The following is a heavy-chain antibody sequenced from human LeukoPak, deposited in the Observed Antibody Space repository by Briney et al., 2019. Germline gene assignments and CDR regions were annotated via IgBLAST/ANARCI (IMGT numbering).Heavy chain of an antibody. V-gene: IGHV3-21*01. D-gene: IGHD2-15*01. J-gene: IGHJ4*02. CDR3: ARDGFCSGGSCYGY. CDR2: ISGTSNYI. Sequence: PGGSLRLSCEVSGFTFSSYGMNWARQAPGKGLEWVSSISGTSNYIDYADSVKGRFTISRDNTKNSLYLQMNSLRAEDTAVYYCARDGFCSGGSCYGYWGQGTLVTVSS. CDR1: GFTFSSYG.